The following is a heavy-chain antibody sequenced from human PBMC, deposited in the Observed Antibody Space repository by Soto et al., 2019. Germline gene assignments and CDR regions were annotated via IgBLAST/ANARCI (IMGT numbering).Heavy chain of an antibody. J-gene: IGHJ4*02. CDR1: GYTFTSYY. Sequence: ASVKVSCKASGYTFTSYYMHWVRQAPGQGLEWMGIINPSGGSTSYAQKFQGRVTVTRDTSTSTVYMELSSLRSEDTAVYYCARGKKRGYSGYELGYWGPGTLVTVSS. D-gene: IGHD5-12*01. CDR2: INPSGGST. CDR3: ARGKKRGYSGYELGY. V-gene: IGHV1-46*01.